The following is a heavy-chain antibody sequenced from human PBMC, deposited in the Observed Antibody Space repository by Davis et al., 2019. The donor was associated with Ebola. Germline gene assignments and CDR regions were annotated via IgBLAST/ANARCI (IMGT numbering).Heavy chain of an antibody. CDR2: LSAGGGSP. J-gene: IGHJ4*02. CDR1: AFTFDSYA. V-gene: IGHV3-23*01. Sequence: GESLKISCAASAFTFDSYAMSWVRQAPGKGLEWVSGLSAGGGSPYYADSVKGRFTISRDNFKNTLDLQMNSLRPEDTAVYHCAKAGGGWYYDYWGQGTLVTVFS. D-gene: IGHD2-15*01. CDR3: AKAGGGWYYDY.